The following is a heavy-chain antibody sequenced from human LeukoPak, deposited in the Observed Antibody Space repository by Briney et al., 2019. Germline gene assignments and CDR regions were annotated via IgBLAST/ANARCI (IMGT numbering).Heavy chain of an antibody. D-gene: IGHD3-9*01. CDR1: GFTFSDYY. J-gene: IGHJ4*02. CDR2: IKSKTDGGTT. CDR3: STDSTIVY. Sequence: PEGSLRLSCAASGFTFSDYYMSWIRQAPGKGLEWVGRIKSKTDGGTTDYAAPVKGRFSISRDDSKNTLYLQMNSLKTEDTAVYYCSTDSTIVYWGQGTLVTVSS. V-gene: IGHV3-15*01.